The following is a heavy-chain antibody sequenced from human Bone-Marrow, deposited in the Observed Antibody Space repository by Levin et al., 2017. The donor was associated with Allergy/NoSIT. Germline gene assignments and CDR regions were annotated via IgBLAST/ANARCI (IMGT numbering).Heavy chain of an antibody. Sequence: PGASVKVSCAASGFTFNTYSMNWVRQAPGKGLEWVSVISGDSNHIFYADSMKGRFTISRDNARNSLYLQMNSLTVEDTAVYYCATYGAGWDYYGSGSPHWGQGTLVTVSS. CDR2: ISGDSNHI. CDR1: GFTFNTYS. J-gene: IGHJ4*02. V-gene: IGHV3-21*01. CDR3: ATYGAGWDYYGSGSPH. D-gene: IGHD3-10*01.